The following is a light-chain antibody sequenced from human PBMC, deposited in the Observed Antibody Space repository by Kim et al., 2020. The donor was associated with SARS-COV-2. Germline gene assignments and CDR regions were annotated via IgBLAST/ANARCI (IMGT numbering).Light chain of an antibody. CDR3: CSYAGSNTFVI. CDR1: SRDVGNYNL. Sequence: QSITISCTGTSRDVGNYNLVSWYQQRPGKAPNLIIFEVSKRPSGVSNRFSGSKSGDTASLTISGLQAEDESDYYCCSYAGSNTFVIFGGGTQLTVL. V-gene: IGLV2-23*02. J-gene: IGLJ2*01. CDR2: EVS.